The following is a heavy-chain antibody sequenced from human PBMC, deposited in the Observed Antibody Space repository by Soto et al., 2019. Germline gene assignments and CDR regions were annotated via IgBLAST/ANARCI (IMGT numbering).Heavy chain of an antibody. CDR2: ISYDGSKK. D-gene: IGHD6-13*01. Sequence: QVQLVESGGGVVQPGTSLRLSCAASGCTFSSQNMHWVRQAPRKGPEWVGVISYDGSKKYFADSVKGRFTISRDNSQNMLYLQVSSLRAEDTAIYYCARLWYEGNPDDYWGQGTLVAVSS. V-gene: IGHV3-30-3*01. CDR3: ARLWYEGNPDDY. CDR1: GCTFSSQN. J-gene: IGHJ4*02.